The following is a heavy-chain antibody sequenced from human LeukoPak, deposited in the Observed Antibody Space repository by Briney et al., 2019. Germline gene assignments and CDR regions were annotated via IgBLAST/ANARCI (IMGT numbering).Heavy chain of an antibody. Sequence: PSETLSLTCAVYGGSFSGYYWSWIRQPPGKGLEWIGEINHSGSTNYNPSLKSRVTISVDTSKNQFSLKLSSVTAADTAAYYCASRIYGDYALFDYWGQGTLVTVSS. CDR3: ASRIYGDYALFDY. CDR1: GGSFSGYY. V-gene: IGHV4-34*01. CDR2: INHSGST. D-gene: IGHD4-17*01. J-gene: IGHJ4*02.